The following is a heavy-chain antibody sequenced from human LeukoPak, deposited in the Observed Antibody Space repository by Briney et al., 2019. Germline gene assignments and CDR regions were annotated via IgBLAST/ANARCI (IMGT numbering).Heavy chain of an antibody. J-gene: IGHJ4*02. CDR3: ARGYSSSFRLRRTDFDY. CDR1: GDSVSSNSAA. Sequence: SQTLSLTCAISGDSVSSNSAAWNWIRQSPSRGLEWLGRTYYRSKWYNDYAVSVKSRITINPDTSKNQFSLQLNSVTPEDTAVYYCARGYSSSFRLRRTDFDYWGQGTLVTVSS. V-gene: IGHV6-1*01. CDR2: TYYRSKWYN. D-gene: IGHD6-6*01.